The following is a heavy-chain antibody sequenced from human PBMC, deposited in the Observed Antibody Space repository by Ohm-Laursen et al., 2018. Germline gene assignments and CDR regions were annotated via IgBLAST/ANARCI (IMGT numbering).Heavy chain of an antibody. J-gene: IGHJ3*02. Sequence: SLRLSCAASGFTFSSYWMHWVRQAPGKGLVWVSRINSDGSSTYYADSVKGRFTISRDNSKNTLYLQMNSLRAEDTAVYYCAKDTAGVHRSIAARPQAFDIWGQGTMVTVSS. D-gene: IGHD6-6*01. CDR1: GFTFSSYW. CDR2: INSDGSST. CDR3: AKDTAGVHRSIAARPQAFDI. V-gene: IGHV3-74*01.